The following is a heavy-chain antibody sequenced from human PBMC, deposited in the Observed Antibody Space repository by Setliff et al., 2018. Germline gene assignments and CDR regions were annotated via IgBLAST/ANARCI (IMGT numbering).Heavy chain of an antibody. CDR3: ARRYYSGSATYYLDAFSM. V-gene: IGHV4-39*07. CDR1: GGSISSSSYY. D-gene: IGHD3-10*01. J-gene: IGHJ3*02. Sequence: SETLSLTCTVSGGSISSSSYYWGWIRQPPGKGLEWIGNIFHTGSTYYNPSLKSRVTMLVDRSKNQFSLKLSSVTAADTAMYYCARRYYSGSATYYLDAFSMWGQGTMVTVSS. CDR2: IFHTGST.